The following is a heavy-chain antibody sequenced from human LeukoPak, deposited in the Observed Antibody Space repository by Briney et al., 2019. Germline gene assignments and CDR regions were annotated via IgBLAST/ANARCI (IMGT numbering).Heavy chain of an antibody. Sequence: GGSLGLSCAASGFTFSSYAMSWVRQAPGKGLEWVSAISGSGARTYYAGSVKGRFTISRDTSKNTLYLQMNSLRAEDTAVYYCAKDMGEDGSYYLDYWGQGTLVTVSS. J-gene: IGHJ4*02. D-gene: IGHD3-16*01. CDR3: AKDMGEDGSYYLDY. CDR1: GFTFSSYA. V-gene: IGHV3-23*01. CDR2: ISGSGART.